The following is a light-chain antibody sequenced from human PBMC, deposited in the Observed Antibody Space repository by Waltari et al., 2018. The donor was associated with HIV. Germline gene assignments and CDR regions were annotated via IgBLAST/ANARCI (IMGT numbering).Light chain of an antibody. V-gene: IGKV1-NL1*01. CDR3: QQYYSTPWT. Sequence: IQLTQSPSSLSASVGDRVTITCRASQGISNSLAWYQQKPGKAPKLLLYAASRLESGVPSRFSGSGSGTEYTLTISSLQPEDFATYYCQQYYSTPWTFGQGTKVEIK. CDR2: AAS. J-gene: IGKJ1*01. CDR1: QGISNS.